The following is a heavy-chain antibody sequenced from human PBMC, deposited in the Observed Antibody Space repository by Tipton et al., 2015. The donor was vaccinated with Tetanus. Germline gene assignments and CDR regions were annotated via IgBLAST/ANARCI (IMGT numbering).Heavy chain of an antibody. D-gene: IGHD6-19*01. CDR3: ARDRKEQWLSQIRYGLDV. J-gene: IGHJ6*02. V-gene: IGHV4-59*01. Sequence: TLSLTCTVSGGSISSNYWSWIRQPPGKGLEWIGNIYYSGSTNYNPSLKSRVTISVDTSKKQFSLKLSSVTAADTAVYYCARDRKEQWLSQIRYGLDVWGQGITVTVSS. CDR1: GGSISSNY. CDR2: IYYSGST.